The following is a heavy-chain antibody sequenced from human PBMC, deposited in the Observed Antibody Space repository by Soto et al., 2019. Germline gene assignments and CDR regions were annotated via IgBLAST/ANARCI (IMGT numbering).Heavy chain of an antibody. V-gene: IGHV1-69*13. CDR2: IIPIFGTA. CDR3: ARDCGGDCLNHVADAFDI. Sequence: ASVKVSFKASGGTFSSYAISWLRQAPGQGLEWMGGIIPIFGTANYAQKFQGRVTITADESTSTAYMELSSLRSEDTAVYYCARDCGGDCLNHVADAFDIWGQGTMVTVSS. CDR1: GGTFSSYA. D-gene: IGHD2-21*02. J-gene: IGHJ3*02.